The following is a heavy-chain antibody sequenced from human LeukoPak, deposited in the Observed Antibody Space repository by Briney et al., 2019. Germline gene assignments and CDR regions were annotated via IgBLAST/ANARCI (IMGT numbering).Heavy chain of an antibody. D-gene: IGHD6-6*01. CDR2: ITAYNANT. CDR1: GYTFTSYG. CDR3: ARDNLASPGYYGMDI. Sequence: ASVKASCKASGYTFTSYGFSWVRQAPGQGLEWVGCITAYNANTNYAQKLQGRVTMTTDTSTRTAYMELRSLRSDDTAVYYCARDNLASPGYYGMDIWGQGTTVTVSS. J-gene: IGHJ6*02. V-gene: IGHV1-18*01.